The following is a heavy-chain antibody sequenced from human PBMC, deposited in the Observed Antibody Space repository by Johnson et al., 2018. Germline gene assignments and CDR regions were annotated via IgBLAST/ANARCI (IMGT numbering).Heavy chain of an antibody. V-gene: IGHV3-15*01. D-gene: IGHD5-24*01. J-gene: IGHJ5*02. CDR2: IKSRGGGGTT. CDR3: TTLGRVGQFDR. Sequence: VQLVESGGGLVKPGGSLRLSCAASRFTFSNVWMTWVRQAPGKGLEWVGLIKSRGGGGTTDYAAPVKGRFTISRDDSKNMLYLEKSSLKTEDTAVYFCTTLGRVGQFDRWGQGTLVTVSS. CDR1: RFTFSNVW.